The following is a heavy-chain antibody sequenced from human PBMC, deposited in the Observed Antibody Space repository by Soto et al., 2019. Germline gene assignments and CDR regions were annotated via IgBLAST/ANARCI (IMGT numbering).Heavy chain of an antibody. D-gene: IGHD3-10*01. CDR3: ARLPLVRGVPA. CDR2: AYYVGNI. CDR1: GGSISTSGSY. J-gene: IGHJ5*02. Sequence: QLHLQESGPGRVKPSETLSLTCSVSGGSISTSGSYWGWVRQAPEKGLEWIGSAYYVGNINNNPSLKRRVAISVDTSKNQFSLKLTSVTAADTAVYYCARLPLVRGVPAWGQGTLVTVSS. V-gene: IGHV4-39*01.